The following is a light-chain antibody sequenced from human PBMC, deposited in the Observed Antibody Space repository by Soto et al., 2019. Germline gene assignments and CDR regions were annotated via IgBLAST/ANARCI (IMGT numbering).Light chain of an antibody. Sequence: DIVMTQSPLSLPVTPGEPASISCRSSQSLLHSNGYNYLDWYLQKPGQSPQLLIYLGSNRASGVPDRVSGSGSSKEFTLKISRVEAEDVGVYYCMQALQSPLTFGGGTKVEIK. CDR2: LGS. CDR1: QSLLHSNGYNY. J-gene: IGKJ4*01. CDR3: MQALQSPLT. V-gene: IGKV2-28*01.